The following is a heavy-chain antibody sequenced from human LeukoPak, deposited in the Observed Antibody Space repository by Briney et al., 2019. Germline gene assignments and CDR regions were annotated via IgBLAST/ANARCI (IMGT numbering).Heavy chain of an antibody. CDR2: IYYSGST. D-gene: IGHD1-26*01. J-gene: IGHJ6*02. CDR3: ARHPAGRYLTYGMDV. V-gene: IGHV4-59*08. Sequence: SETLSLTCTVSGGSISSYYWSWIRQPPGKGLEWIGYIYYSGSTNYNPSLKSRVTISVDTSKNQFSLKLSSVTAADTAVYYCARHPAGRYLTYGMDVWGQGTTVTVSS. CDR1: GGSISSYY.